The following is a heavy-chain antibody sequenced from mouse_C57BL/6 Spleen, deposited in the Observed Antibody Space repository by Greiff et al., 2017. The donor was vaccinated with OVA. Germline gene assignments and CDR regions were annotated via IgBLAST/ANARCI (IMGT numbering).Heavy chain of an antibody. Sequence: QVQLKQPGAELVRPGSSVKLSCKASGYTFTSYWMHWVKQRPIQGLEWIGNIDPSDSETHYNQKFKDKATLTVDESSSTAYLQLSSLTSEDSAVYYCARRWPSNYFDYWGQGTTLTVSS. J-gene: IGHJ2*01. V-gene: IGHV1-52*01. D-gene: IGHD2-3*01. CDR3: ARRWPSNYFDY. CDR1: GYTFTSYW. CDR2: IDPSDSET.